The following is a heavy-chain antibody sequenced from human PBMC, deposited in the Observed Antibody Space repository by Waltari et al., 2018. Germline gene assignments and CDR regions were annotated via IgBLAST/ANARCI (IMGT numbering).Heavy chain of an antibody. D-gene: IGHD6-19*01. Sequence: VQLVESGGGLVQPGRSLRLSCAASGFTFDDYAIHWVRQTPGKGLEWVSGSSLNSGTIAYADSVKGRFTISRDNAKNSLYLQMNSLRTEDTALYYCVKDINIGGQWLALRGDSWGQGTLVTVSS. V-gene: IGHV3-9*01. CDR3: VKDINIGGQWLALRGDS. J-gene: IGHJ4*02. CDR2: SSLNSGTI. CDR1: GFTFDDYA.